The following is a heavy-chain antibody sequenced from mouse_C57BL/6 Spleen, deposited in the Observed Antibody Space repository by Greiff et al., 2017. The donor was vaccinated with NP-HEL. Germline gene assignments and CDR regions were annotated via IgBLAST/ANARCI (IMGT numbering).Heavy chain of an antibody. CDR2: IYPGGGYT. CDR3: ARCYYDSNYGYFDV. Sequence: QVQLQQSGAELVRPGTSVKMSCKASGYTFTNYWIGWVKQRPGHGLEWIGDIYPGGGYTNYNEKFKGKATLTVDKSSSTAYMQFSSLTSEDSAVYYCARCYYDSNYGYFDVWGTGTTVTVSS. CDR1: GYTFTNYW. J-gene: IGHJ1*03. D-gene: IGHD1-1*01. V-gene: IGHV1-63*01.